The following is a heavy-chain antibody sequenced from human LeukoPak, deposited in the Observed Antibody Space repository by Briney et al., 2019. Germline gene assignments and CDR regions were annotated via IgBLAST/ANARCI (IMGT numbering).Heavy chain of an antibody. J-gene: IGHJ3*02. CDR3: AREFPVAVAGYDAFDI. CDR2: MNPNSGNT. V-gene: IGHV1-8*01. Sequence: ASVKVSCKASGYTFTSYDINWVRQATGQGLEWMGWMNPNSGNTGYAQKFQGRVTITRNTSISTAYMELSSLRSEDTAVYYCAREFPVAVAGYDAFDIWGQGTMVTVSS. CDR1: GYTFTSYD. D-gene: IGHD6-19*01.